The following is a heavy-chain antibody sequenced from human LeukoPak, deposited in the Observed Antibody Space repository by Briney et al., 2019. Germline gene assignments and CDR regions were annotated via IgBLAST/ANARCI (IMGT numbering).Heavy chain of an antibody. D-gene: IGHD5-18*01. V-gene: IGHV3-23*01. J-gene: IGHJ4*02. CDR2: ISGSGGTT. CDR3: ASHGGYSYTYYFDS. CDR1: GFTFSSYA. Sequence: GGSLRPSCAASGFTFSSYAMSWVRQAPGKGLEWVSGISGSGGTTNNADSVRGRFTISRDNSKNTLYLQMNSLRPEDTAVYFCASHGGYSYTYYFDSWGQGALVTVSS.